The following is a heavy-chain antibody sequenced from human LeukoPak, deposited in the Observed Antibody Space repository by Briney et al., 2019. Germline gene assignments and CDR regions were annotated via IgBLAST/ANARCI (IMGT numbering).Heavy chain of an antibody. CDR3: ARGMSGGYYPLGY. CDR1: GFTFSDHY. V-gene: IGHV3-72*01. J-gene: IGHJ4*02. Sequence: GGSLRLSCAASGFTFSDHYMDWVRQPPGKGLEWVGRTRNKANSYTTEYAASVKGRFSISRDDSKNSLYLQMNSLRTEDTAVYYCARGMSGGYYPLGYWGQGTLVTVSP. D-gene: IGHD1-26*01. CDR2: TRNKANSYTT.